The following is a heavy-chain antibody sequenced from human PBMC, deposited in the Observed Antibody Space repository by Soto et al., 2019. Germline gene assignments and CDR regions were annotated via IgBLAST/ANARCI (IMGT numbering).Heavy chain of an antibody. CDR2: IYPGDSDT. V-gene: IGHV5-51*01. CDR3: AGGGVRGVITRTRDYYGMDV. J-gene: IGHJ6*01. Sequence: GESLKISCKGSGYRFTSYWIGWVRQMPGKGLEWLGIIYPGDSDTRYSPSFQGQVTISADKSISTAYLQWSSLKASDTAMYYCAGGGVRGVITRTRDYYGMDVWGQGTTVTVSS. D-gene: IGHD3-10*01. CDR1: GYRFTSYW.